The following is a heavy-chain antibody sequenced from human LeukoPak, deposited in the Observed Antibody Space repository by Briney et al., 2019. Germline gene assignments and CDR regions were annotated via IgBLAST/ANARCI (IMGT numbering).Heavy chain of an antibody. J-gene: IGHJ4*02. CDR3: AKDFRGTRFLEWLSPDY. V-gene: IGHV3-7*01. D-gene: IGHD3-3*01. CDR1: GFTFSSYW. CDR2: IKQDGSEK. Sequence: GGSLRLSCAASGFTFSSYWMSWVRQAPGKGLEWVANIKQDGSEKYYVDSVKGRFTISRDNAKNSLYLQMNSLRAEDTAVYYCAKDFRGTRFLEWLSPDYWGQGTLVTVSS.